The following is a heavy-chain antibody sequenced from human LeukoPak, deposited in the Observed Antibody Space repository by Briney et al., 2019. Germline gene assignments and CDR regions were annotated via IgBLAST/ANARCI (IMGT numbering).Heavy chain of an antibody. D-gene: IGHD3-22*01. CDR1: SGSFSGYY. CDR2: MNHGGST. J-gene: IGHJ4*02. V-gene: IGHV4-34*01. Sequence: SETLSLTCAVYSGSFSGYYWSWIRQPPGKGLEWIGEMNHGGSTHYNPSLKSRVTISLDTSKNQFSLKLSSVTAADTAVYYCARGSNYYDRSGYYSPYYFDYWGQGTLVTVSS. CDR3: ARGSNYYDRSGYYSPYYFDY.